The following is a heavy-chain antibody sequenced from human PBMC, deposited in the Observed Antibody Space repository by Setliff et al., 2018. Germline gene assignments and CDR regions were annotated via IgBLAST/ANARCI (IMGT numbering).Heavy chain of an antibody. Sequence: GESLKISCAASGFTFSSYSMNWVRQAPGKGLEWVGQIKRKTDGETTDYAAPVKGRFIISRDDSKRTLYLQMNSLKNEDTALYYCMSTPSGTYSTYYYYYNMDVWGKGTQVTVSS. V-gene: IGHV3-15*01. CDR1: GFTFSSYS. CDR2: IKRKTDGETT. CDR3: MSTPSGTYSTYYYYYNMDV. J-gene: IGHJ6*03. D-gene: IGHD3-10*01.